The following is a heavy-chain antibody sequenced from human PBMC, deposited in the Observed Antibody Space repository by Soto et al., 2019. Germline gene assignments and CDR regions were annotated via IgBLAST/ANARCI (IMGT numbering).Heavy chain of an antibody. CDR2: ISYDGSNK. D-gene: IGHD5-12*01. Sequence: GGSLRLSCAASGFTFSSYAMHWVRQAPGKGLEWVAVISYDGSNKYYADSVKGRFTISRDNSKNTLYLQMNSLRAEDTAVYYCAREWLQSPNWFDPWGQGTLVTVSS. V-gene: IGHV3-30-3*01. CDR3: AREWLQSPNWFDP. J-gene: IGHJ5*02. CDR1: GFTFSSYA.